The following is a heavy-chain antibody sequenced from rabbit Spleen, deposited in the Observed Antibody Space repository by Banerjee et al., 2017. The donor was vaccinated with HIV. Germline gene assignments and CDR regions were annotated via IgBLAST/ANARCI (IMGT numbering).Heavy chain of an antibody. Sequence: EESGGDLVPREGSLTLSCKVSVLDFSSNAMRWVRQASGKGPGCIACIYNGDGSTYYARWVNGRLTCSKTSSTTVTLQMTSRTVADTATYVCARDTGSSFSSYGMDLWGPGTLVTVS. CDR1: VLDFSSNA. CDR2: IYNGDGST. D-gene: IGHD8-1*01. J-gene: IGHJ6*01. V-gene: IGHV1S47*01. CDR3: ARDTGSSFSSYGMDL.